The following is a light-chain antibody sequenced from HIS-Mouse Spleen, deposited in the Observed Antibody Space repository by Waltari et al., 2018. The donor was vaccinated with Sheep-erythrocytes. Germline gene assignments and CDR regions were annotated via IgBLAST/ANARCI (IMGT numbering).Light chain of an antibody. CDR3: CSYAGSYNHV. Sequence: QSALTQPRSVSGSPGQSVTISCTGTSSDVGGYNYVSWYQQHPGKAPKRMIYEVSKRPSGVPDRFSASKSGNTASLTISGLQAEDEADYYCCSYAGSYNHVFATGTKVTVL. J-gene: IGLJ1*01. CDR2: EVS. CDR1: SSDVGGYNY. V-gene: IGLV2-11*01.